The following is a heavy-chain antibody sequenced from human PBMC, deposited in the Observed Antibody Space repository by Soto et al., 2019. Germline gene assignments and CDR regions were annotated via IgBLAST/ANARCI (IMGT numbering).Heavy chain of an antibody. D-gene: IGHD1-26*01. CDR1: GYTFTSYD. CDR2: MNPNSGNT. J-gene: IGHJ3*02. V-gene: IGHV1-8*01. CDR3: ARERASGAFDI. Sequence: QVQLVQSGAEVKKPGASVKVSCKTSGYTFTSYDINWVRQATGQGLEWMGWMNPNSGNTAYAQKFQCRVTMTRNTSIRTAFMELSSLRSEDTAVYYCARERASGAFDIWGQGTMVTVSS.